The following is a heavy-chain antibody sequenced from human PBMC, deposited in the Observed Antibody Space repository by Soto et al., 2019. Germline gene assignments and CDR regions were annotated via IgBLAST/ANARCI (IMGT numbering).Heavy chain of an antibody. D-gene: IGHD2-2*01. J-gene: IGHJ4*02. CDR1: GFSFDDYA. CDR3: TKGSSTSCFSPLDH. Sequence: EVQVVEWGGGLEQPGRSLRLSCAASGFSFDDYAMHWVRQAPGKGLEWVSWISWNSGNIVYSDSVKGRFTISRDNAKNSLSLQMHSLRDEDTALYYCTKGSSTSCFSPLDHWGQGTLVTVSS. V-gene: IGHV3-9*01. CDR2: ISWNSGNI.